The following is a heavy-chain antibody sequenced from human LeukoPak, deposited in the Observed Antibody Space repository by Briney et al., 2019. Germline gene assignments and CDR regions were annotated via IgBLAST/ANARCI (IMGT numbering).Heavy chain of an antibody. V-gene: IGHV4-34*01. J-gene: IGHJ4*02. CDR3: ARDQAQHYYDSSGPLDY. D-gene: IGHD3-22*01. Sequence: PSETLSLTCAVYGGSFSGYYWSWIRQPPGKGLEWIGEINHSGSTNYNPSLKSRVTISVDTSKNQLSLKLSSVTAADTAVYYCARDQAQHYYDSSGPLDYWGQGTLVTVSS. CDR1: GGSFSGYY. CDR2: INHSGST.